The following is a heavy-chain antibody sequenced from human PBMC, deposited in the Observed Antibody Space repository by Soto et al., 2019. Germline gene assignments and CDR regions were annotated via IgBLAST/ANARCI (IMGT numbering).Heavy chain of an antibody. CDR1: GGTFSNYA. Sequence: SVKVSCKASGGTFSNYAISWVRQAPGQGLEWMGGIIPIFGTANYAQKFQGRVTITADKSTSTAYMELSSLRSEDTAVYYCARVAYSRSPARGWFDPWGQGTLVTVSS. CDR2: IIPIFGTA. CDR3: ARVAYSRSPARGWFDP. V-gene: IGHV1-69*06. J-gene: IGHJ5*02. D-gene: IGHD6-6*01.